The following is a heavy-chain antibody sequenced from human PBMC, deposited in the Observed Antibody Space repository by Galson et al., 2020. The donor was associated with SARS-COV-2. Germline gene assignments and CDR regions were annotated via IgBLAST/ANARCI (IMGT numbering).Heavy chain of an antibody. D-gene: IGHD5-12*01. Sequence: TGGSLRLSCAASGFTFSSYGMHWVRQAPGKGLEWVAVISYDGSNKYYADSVKGRFTISRDNSKHTLYLQMNSLRAEDTAVYYCAKDVLEMATIREYNWFDPWGQGTLVTVSS. CDR1: GFTFSSYG. CDR2: ISYDGSNK. CDR3: AKDVLEMATIREYNWFDP. J-gene: IGHJ5*02. V-gene: IGHV3-30*18.